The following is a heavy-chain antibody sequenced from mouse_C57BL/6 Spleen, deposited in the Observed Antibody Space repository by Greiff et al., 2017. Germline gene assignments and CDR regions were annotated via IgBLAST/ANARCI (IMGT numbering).Heavy chain of an antibody. Sequence: VQRVESGPELVKPGASVKISCKASGYTFTDYYINWVKQRPGQGLEWIGWIYPGSGNTKYNEKFKGKATLTVDTSSSTAYMQLSSLTSEDSAVYFCARGTTVVAHYAMDYWGQGTSVTVSS. J-gene: IGHJ4*01. D-gene: IGHD1-1*01. CDR3: ARGTTVVAHYAMDY. CDR1: GYTFTDYY. V-gene: IGHV1-84*01. CDR2: IYPGSGNT.